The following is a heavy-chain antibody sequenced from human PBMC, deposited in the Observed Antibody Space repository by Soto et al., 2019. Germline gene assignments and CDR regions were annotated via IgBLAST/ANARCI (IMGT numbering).Heavy chain of an antibody. CDR2: ISFDGSNQ. Sequence: QVQLVESGGGVVQPGRSLRLSCAASGFTFSSFGMHWVRQAPGKGLECVAFISFDGSNQYYVDSVRGRFIISRDNFKNTLSLQMNNLKAEDTAVYYCAKDTSKYSNNWPAYYGLDVWGQGTTVTVSS. J-gene: IGHJ6*02. D-gene: IGHD6-13*01. CDR1: GFTFSSFG. V-gene: IGHV3-30*18. CDR3: AKDTSKYSNNWPAYYGLDV.